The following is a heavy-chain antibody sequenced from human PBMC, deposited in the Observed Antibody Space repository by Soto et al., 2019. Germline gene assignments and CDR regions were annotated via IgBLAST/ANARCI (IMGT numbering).Heavy chain of an antibody. CDR3: ARDLPSRPAAAGTFLSWFDP. CDR1: GGSISSGDYY. V-gene: IGHV4-30-4*01. Sequence: PSETLSLTCTVSGGSISSGDYYWSWIRQPPGKGLEWIGYIYYSGSTYYNPSLKSRVTISVDTSKNQFSLKLSSVTAADTAVYYCARDLPSRPAAAGTFLSWFDPWGQGTLVTVSS. CDR2: IYYSGST. J-gene: IGHJ5*02. D-gene: IGHD6-13*01.